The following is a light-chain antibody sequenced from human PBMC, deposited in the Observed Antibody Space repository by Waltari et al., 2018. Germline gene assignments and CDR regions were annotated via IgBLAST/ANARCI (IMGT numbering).Light chain of an antibody. J-gene: IGLJ3*02. V-gene: IGLV2-11*01. Sequence: QSALTQPRSVSGSPGQSVTIPCTGTSNAVGAYKHVSWHQQHPGKAPKLMIYDVSKRPSGVPDRFSASKSGNTASLTISGLQAEDEADYYCCSYTGTYTHWVFGGGTKLTVL. CDR3: CSYTGTYTHWV. CDR1: SNAVGAYKH. CDR2: DVS.